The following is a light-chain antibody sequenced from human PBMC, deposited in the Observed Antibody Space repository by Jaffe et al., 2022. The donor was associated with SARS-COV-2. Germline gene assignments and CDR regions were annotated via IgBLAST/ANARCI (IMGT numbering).Light chain of an antibody. CDR2: DAS. Sequence: EIVLTQSPATLSLSPGERAALSCRASQSVSTYLAWYQQKPGQAPRLLIYDASNRATGIPARFSGSGSGTDFTLIISSLEPEDFAVYFCQQRSDWPATFGQGTKVEI. CDR1: QSVSTY. J-gene: IGKJ1*01. V-gene: IGKV3-11*01. CDR3: QQRSDWPAT.